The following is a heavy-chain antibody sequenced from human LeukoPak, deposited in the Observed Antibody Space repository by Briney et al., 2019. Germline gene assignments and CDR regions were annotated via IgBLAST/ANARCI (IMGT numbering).Heavy chain of an antibody. D-gene: IGHD1-14*01. Sequence: ASVKVSCKASGYTFTGYYMHWVRQAPGQGFEWMGWINPNSGGTNYAQKFQGRVTMTRDTSISTAYMELSRLRSDDTAVYYCARDKSGRGNLFYYWGQGTLVTVSS. V-gene: IGHV1-2*02. CDR3: ARDKSGRGNLFYY. CDR1: GYTFTGYY. CDR2: INPNSGGT. J-gene: IGHJ4*02.